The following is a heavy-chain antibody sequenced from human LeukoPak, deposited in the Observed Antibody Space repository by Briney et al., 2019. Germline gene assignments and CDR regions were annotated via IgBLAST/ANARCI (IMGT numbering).Heavy chain of an antibody. J-gene: IGHJ6*03. V-gene: IGHV4-59*08. CDR3: ARYESSYYYYMDV. CDR1: GGSIGSNY. Sequence: PSETLSLTCTVSGGSIGSNYWTWIRQPPGKGLEYIGYIYYTGGTNYNPSLKSRVTISVDTSKNQFSLKLSSVTAADTAVYFCARYESSYYYYMDVWGKGTTVTVSS. D-gene: IGHD3-16*01. CDR2: IYYTGGT.